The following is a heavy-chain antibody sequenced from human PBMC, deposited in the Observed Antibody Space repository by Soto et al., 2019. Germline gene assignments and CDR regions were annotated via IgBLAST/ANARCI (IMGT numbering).Heavy chain of an antibody. Sequence: QLQLQESGPGLVKPSETLSLTCTVSGGSISSSSYYWGWIRQPPGKGLEWIGSIYYSGSTYYNPSLKSRVTISVDTSKNQFSLKLSSVTAADTAVYYCARHPVTTLPSGFDYWGQGTLVTVSS. CDR2: IYYSGST. CDR3: ARHPVTTLPSGFDY. D-gene: IGHD4-17*01. CDR1: GGSISSSSYY. J-gene: IGHJ4*02. V-gene: IGHV4-39*01.